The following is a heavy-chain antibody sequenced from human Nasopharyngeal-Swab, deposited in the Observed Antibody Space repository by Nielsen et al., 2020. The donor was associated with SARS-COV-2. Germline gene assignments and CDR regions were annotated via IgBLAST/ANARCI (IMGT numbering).Heavy chain of an antibody. Sequence: GESLKISCAASGFTVGNNYMTWVRQAPGKGLQWVSVIYSGGSTYYADSVKGRFTISRDNSKNMVYLRMNSLRAEDTAVYYCARDPGSYYFDFWGQGTLVTVSS. D-gene: IGHD3-10*01. V-gene: IGHV3-53*01. CDR2: IYSGGST. CDR1: GFTVGNNY. CDR3: ARDPGSYYFDF. J-gene: IGHJ4*02.